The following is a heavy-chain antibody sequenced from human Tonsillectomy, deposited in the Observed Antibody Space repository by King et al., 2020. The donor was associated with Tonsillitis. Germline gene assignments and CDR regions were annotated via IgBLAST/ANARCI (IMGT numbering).Heavy chain of an antibody. CDR3: AKGIMGYDSSSYTDAFDI. J-gene: IGHJ3*02. Sequence: VQRVESGGGLVQPGGSLRLSCAASGFTFSSYAMSWVRQAPGKGLEWVSAISGSGGSTYDADSVKGRFTISRDNSKNTLYLQMNSLRAEDTAVYYCAKGIMGYDSSSYTDAFDIWGQGTMVTVSS. CDR2: ISGSGGST. V-gene: IGHV3-23*04. CDR1: GFTFSSYA. D-gene: IGHD3-22*01.